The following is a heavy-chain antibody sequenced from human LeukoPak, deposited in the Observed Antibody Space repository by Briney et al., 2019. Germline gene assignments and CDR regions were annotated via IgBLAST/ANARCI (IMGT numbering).Heavy chain of an antibody. Sequence: RPGGSLRLSCAASGFTFSNAWMSWARQAPGKGLEWVGRIKSKTDGGTTDYAAPVKGRFTISRDDSKNTLYLQMNSLKTEDTAVYYCTIAIGAPYYDFWSGYYDYYYGIDVWGQGTTVTVSS. D-gene: IGHD3-3*01. J-gene: IGHJ6*02. CDR1: GFTFSNAW. CDR3: TIAIGAPYYDFWSGYYDYYYGIDV. CDR2: IKSKTDGGTT. V-gene: IGHV3-15*01.